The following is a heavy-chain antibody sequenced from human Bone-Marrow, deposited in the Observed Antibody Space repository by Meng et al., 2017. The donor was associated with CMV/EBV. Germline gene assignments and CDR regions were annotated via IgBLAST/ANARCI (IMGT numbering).Heavy chain of an antibody. J-gene: IGHJ4*02. CDR1: GFTVTGNY. Sequence: GESLKISCAASGFTVTGNYMSWVRQAPGKGLEWVSVIYSAGGTNYADSVKGRFTISRDNYRNALHLQMNSLRAEDTAVYYCARGAHCGGDCSWGQGTLVTVSS. CDR3: ARGAHCGGDCS. V-gene: IGHV3-53*01. D-gene: IGHD2-21*01. CDR2: IYSAGGT.